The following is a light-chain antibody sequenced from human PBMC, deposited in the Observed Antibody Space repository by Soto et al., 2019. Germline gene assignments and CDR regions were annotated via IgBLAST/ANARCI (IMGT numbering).Light chain of an antibody. J-gene: IGKJ1*01. CDR3: QQYDSFSPWP. CDR2: KAS. Sequence: DIQMTQSPSTLSASLGDRVTIICRASQSISYWLAWYQQKPGKAPKLLIYKASSLESGVPSRFSGSGSGTEFTLTISSLQPDDFATYYCQQYDSFSPWPFGQGTKVDIK. V-gene: IGKV1-5*03. CDR1: QSISYW.